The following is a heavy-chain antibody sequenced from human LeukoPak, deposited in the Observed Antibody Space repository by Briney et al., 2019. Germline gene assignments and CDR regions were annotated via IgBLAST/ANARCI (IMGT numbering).Heavy chain of an antibody. D-gene: IGHD3-9*01. CDR2: ISGSGGST. CDR3: VKDHYPSYYDILTGYLGYYFDY. J-gene: IGHJ4*02. V-gene: IGHV3-23*01. CDR1: GFTFSSYA. Sequence: GGSLRLSCAASGFTFSSYAMSWVRQAPGKGLEWVSAISGSGGSTYYADSVKGRFTISRDNSKNTLYLQMNSLRAEDTAVYYCVKDHYPSYYDILTGYLGYYFDYWGQGTLVTVSS.